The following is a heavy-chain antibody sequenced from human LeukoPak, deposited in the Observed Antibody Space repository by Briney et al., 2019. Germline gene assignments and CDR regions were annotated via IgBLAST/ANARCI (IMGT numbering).Heavy chain of an antibody. Sequence: GGSLRLSCAASGFTFSSYAMHWVRQAPGKGLEWVAVISYDGSNKYYADSVKGRFTISRDNSKNTLYLQMNSLRAEDTAVYYCARDTRSGCFADWGQGTLVTVSS. CDR2: ISYDGSNK. CDR1: GFTFSSYA. V-gene: IGHV3-30-3*01. J-gene: IGHJ4*02. CDR3: ARDTRSGCFAD. D-gene: IGHD6-19*01.